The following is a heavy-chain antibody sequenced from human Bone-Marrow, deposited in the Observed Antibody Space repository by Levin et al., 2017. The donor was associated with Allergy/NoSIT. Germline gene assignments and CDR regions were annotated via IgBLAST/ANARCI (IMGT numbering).Heavy chain of an antibody. CDR2: IYPDDSDT. J-gene: IGHJ4*02. D-gene: IGHD1-14*01. Sequence: PGGSLRLSCRASGYTFSTYWIGWVRQMPGKGLEWMGVIYPDDSDTKYGPSFQGHVTISADKSISTAFLQWSSLEASDSAIYYCARGRTPAAHNNAWPNYFDFWGQGTLVTVSS. CDR3: ARGRTPAAHNNAWPNYFDF. CDR1: GYTFSTYW. V-gene: IGHV5-51*01.